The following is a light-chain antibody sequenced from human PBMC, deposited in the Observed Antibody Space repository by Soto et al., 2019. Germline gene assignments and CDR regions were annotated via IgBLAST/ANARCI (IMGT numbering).Light chain of an antibody. V-gene: IGKV1-5*03. CDR3: QQVKSFPLT. Sequence: DIQMTQSPSALSASVGDRVTNTCRASQSLDKYLAWYQQKPGKAPKLLIYQASTLESGVPFRFSGSGSGTEFTLSISNLSPDDFASYYCQQVKSFPLTFGQGTRLEIK. CDR2: QAS. J-gene: IGKJ5*01. CDR1: QSLDKY.